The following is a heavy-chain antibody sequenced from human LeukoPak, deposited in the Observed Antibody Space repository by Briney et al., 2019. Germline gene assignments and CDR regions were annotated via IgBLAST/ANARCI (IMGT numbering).Heavy chain of an antibody. CDR1: GYTFTNYA. CDR2: INPNTGNS. D-gene: IGHD3-16*02. Sequence: ASVKVSCKASGYTFTNYAMNWVRQAPGQGLEWMGWINPNTGNSTYAQGFTGRFVFSLDTSVSTTYLQISSLKAEDTALYYCARAYQRLGELSLPDYWGQGTLVTVSS. J-gene: IGHJ4*02. CDR3: ARAYQRLGELSLPDY. V-gene: IGHV7-4-1*02.